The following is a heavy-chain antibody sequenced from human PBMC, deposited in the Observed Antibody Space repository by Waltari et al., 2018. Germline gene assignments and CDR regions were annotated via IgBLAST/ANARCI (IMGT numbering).Heavy chain of an antibody. J-gene: IGHJ4*02. CDR1: GGTFSSYA. D-gene: IGHD1-26*01. V-gene: IGHV1-69*13. Sequence: QVQLVQSGAEVKKPGSSVKVSCKASGGTFSSYAISWVRKAPGQGLEWMGGSIPIFGTANYEQKFQGRVTIAADESTSTAYMGLGSLRSEDTAVYYWARVRRDGARGGGFDYWGQGTLVTVSS. CDR2: SIPIFGTA. CDR3: ARVRRDGARGGGFDY.